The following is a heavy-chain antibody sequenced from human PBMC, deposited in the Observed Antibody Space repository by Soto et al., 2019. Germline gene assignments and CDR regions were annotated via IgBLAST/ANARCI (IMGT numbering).Heavy chain of an antibody. CDR2: IYPADSDT. D-gene: IGHD5-18*01. Sequence: PXESLKVSWECFGYRFATYWIGLVLQMPGKGLEWMGIIYPADSDTRYSPSFQGQVTISADKSINTAYLQWSSLKASDTAMYYCGRKYADTSMGGYFYTGLDVWGQGTTVTVSS. CDR1: GYRFATYW. CDR3: GRKYADTSMGGYFYTGLDV. V-gene: IGHV5-51*01. J-gene: IGHJ6*02.